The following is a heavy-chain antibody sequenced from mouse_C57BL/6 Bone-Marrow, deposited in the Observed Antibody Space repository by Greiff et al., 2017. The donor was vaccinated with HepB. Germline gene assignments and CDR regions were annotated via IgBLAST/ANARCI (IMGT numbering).Heavy chain of an antibody. J-gene: IGHJ2*01. Sequence: DVMLVESGGGLVQPGGSMKLSCVASGFTFSNYWMNWVRPSPEKGLEWVAQIRLKSENYATHYAESVKGRFTISRDDSKSSVYLQMNNLRAEDTGIYYCINWDGYWGQGTTLTVSS. CDR1: GFTFSNYW. V-gene: IGHV6-3*01. D-gene: IGHD4-1*02. CDR2: IRLKSENYAT. CDR3: INWDGY.